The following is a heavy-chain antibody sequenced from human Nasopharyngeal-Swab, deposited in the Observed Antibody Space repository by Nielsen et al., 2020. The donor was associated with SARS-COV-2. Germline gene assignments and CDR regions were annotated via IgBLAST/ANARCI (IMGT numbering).Heavy chain of an antibody. J-gene: IGHJ6*03. CDR3: AKDQGYCSGGSCYDYYYYMDV. CDR2: ISGSGGST. V-gene: IGHV3-23*01. CDR1: GFTFSSYA. D-gene: IGHD2-15*01. Sequence: GGSLKISCAASGFTFSSYAMSWVRQAPGKGLEWVSAISGSGGSTYYADSVKGRFTISRDNSKNTLYLQMNSLRAEDTAVYYCAKDQGYCSGGSCYDYYYYMDVWGKGTTVTVSS.